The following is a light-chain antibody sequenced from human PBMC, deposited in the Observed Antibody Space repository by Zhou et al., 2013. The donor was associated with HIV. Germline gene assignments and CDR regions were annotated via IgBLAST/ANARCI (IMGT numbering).Light chain of an antibody. V-gene: IGKV1-5*03. CDR2: RAS. J-gene: IGKJ1*01. CDR3: QQYTNYAT. CDR1: QVINRW. Sequence: DIQMTQFPSTLSASVGDRVTITCRASQVINRWLAWYQQKPGKAPKVLIYRASNVQPGVPSRFSGSGSGTDFTLTISSLQPDDFATYYCQQYTNYATFGQGTKVEIK.